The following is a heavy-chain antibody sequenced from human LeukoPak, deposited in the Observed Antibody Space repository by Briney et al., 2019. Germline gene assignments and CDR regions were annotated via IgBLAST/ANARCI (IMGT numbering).Heavy chain of an antibody. Sequence: GGSLRLSCAASGFTFSSFAMSWVRQAPGKGLEWASAISGRDGSTYYADSVKGRFTISRDNSKNTLYLQMNSLRAEDTAVFYCAKVLFDSSGYLDYWGQGTLVTVSS. CDR2: ISGRDGST. J-gene: IGHJ4*02. CDR3: AKVLFDSSGYLDY. D-gene: IGHD3-22*01. V-gene: IGHV3-23*01. CDR1: GFTFSSFA.